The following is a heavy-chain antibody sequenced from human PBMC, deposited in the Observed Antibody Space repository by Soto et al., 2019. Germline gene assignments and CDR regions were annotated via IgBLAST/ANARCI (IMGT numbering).Heavy chain of an antibody. V-gene: IGHV4-30-4*01. CDR3: ARARYCLIGRRFPNWFDS. CDR2: IYKIATT. CDR1: GDSISNLYYF. D-gene: IGHD2-15*01. J-gene: IGHJ5*01. Sequence: SETLSLTCSVSGDSISNLYYFWAWIRQPPGQALEYIGYIYKIATTYYNPSFESRVAISVDTSKSQFSLNVTSVTAADTAVYFCARARYCLIGRRFPNWFDSCGQGTLVNSLL.